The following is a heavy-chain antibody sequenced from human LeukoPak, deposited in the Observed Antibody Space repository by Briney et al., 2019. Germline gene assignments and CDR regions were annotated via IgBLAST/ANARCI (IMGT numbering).Heavy chain of an antibody. D-gene: IGHD3-22*01. Sequence: PGGSLRLSCAASEFTFSSYAMSWVRQAPGQGLEWVSAISGSGGSTYYADSVKGRFTISRDNSKNTLYLQMNSLRAEDTAVYYCAKEGYYDSSGYYWGQGTLVTVSS. CDR3: AKEGYYDSSGYY. V-gene: IGHV3-23*01. CDR2: ISGSGGST. CDR1: EFTFSSYA. J-gene: IGHJ4*02.